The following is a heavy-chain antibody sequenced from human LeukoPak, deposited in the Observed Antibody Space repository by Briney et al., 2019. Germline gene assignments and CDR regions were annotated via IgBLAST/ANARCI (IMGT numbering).Heavy chain of an antibody. J-gene: IGHJ3*02. V-gene: IGHV4-59*01. CDR1: GGSFSSYD. CDR2: VCYSGST. CDR3: AREWGSGPSPAHPMVKDGFDI. Sequence: SETLCLSCAGSGGSFSSYDWSWIRQPPGKGLQWIGDVCYSGSTNYNPSLMSRVTISFETSKNQLCLKLITGTAADTAADYCAREWGSGPSPAHPMVKDGFDISGQGTIVTVAS. D-gene: IGHD6-19*01.